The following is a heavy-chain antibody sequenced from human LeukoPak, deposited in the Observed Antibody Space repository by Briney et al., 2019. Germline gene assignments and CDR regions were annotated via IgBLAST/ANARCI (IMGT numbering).Heavy chain of an antibody. CDR3: AILSWDGRGTFS. J-gene: IGHJ4*02. CDR2: IRGGAENT. CDR1: GFAFSTYS. Sequence: GGSLRLSCAASGFAFSTYSMSWVRQAPGKGLEWVSAIRGGAENTYYSDSVRGRFTISRDNHKDTLTLQMNSLRAEDTAIYYCAILSWDGRGTFSWGQGTLVTVSS. D-gene: IGHD2/OR15-2a*01. V-gene: IGHV3-23*01.